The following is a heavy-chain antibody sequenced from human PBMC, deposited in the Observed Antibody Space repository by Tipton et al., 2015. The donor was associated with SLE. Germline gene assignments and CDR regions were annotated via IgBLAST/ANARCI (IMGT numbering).Heavy chain of an antibody. CDR3: TSGSGGYQRTDY. CDR2: MYFSGST. V-gene: IGHV4-39*01. CDR1: GDSISSSTYY. Sequence: TLSLTCTVSGDSISSSTYYWGWIRQPPGKGLEWIGNMYFSGSTYYSPSFKSRVTTSVDTSKNQFSLQLTSVTAADTALYYCTSGSGGYQRTDYWGQGTLVTVSS. D-gene: IGHD5-12*01. J-gene: IGHJ4*02.